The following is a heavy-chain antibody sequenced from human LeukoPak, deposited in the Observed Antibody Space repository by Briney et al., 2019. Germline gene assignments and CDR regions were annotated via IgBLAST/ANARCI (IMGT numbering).Heavy chain of an antibody. CDR2: IYPGDSDT. D-gene: IGHD3-22*01. Sequence: GESLKISCKGSGYKFTTYWIGWVRQMPGKGLEWMGIIYPGDSDTRYSPSFQGQVTISADKSISTAYLQWSSLEASDTAMYYCARIYYDSSGYYYEAFDYWGQGTLVTVSS. CDR3: ARIYYDSSGYYYEAFDY. CDR1: GYKFTTYW. V-gene: IGHV5-51*01. J-gene: IGHJ4*02.